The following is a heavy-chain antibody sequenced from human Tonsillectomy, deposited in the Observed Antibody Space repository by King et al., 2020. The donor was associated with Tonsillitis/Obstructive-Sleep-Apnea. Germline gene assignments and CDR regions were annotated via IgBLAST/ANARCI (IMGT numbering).Heavy chain of an antibody. D-gene: IGHD4-11*01. V-gene: IGHV3-30*03. CDR1: GFSFKTYG. CDR3: ATDSRGDGRLPRYSYALDV. Sequence: VQLVESGGGVVQPGRSPRLSCAVSGFSFKTYGMHWVRQAPGKGLEWVALISFDGDYKSYVDSVRGRFTISRDNSKNRLYLQMNCLRTEDTAVYYCATDSRGDGRLPRYSYALDVWGQGTTVTVSS. J-gene: IGHJ6*02. CDR2: ISFDGDYK.